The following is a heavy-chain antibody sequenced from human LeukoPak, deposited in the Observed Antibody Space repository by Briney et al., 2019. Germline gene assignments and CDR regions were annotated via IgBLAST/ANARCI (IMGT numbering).Heavy chain of an antibody. CDR1: GFTFSSYS. V-gene: IGHV3-21*01. CDR3: ASDGSGSYLFDY. D-gene: IGHD3-10*01. J-gene: IGHJ4*02. CDR2: ISSSSSYI. Sequence: GGSLRLSCAASGFTFSSYSMNWVRQAPGKGLEWVSSISSSSSYIYYADSVKGRFTISRDNAKNSLYLQMNSLRAEDTAVYYCASDGSGSYLFDYWGQGTLVTVSS.